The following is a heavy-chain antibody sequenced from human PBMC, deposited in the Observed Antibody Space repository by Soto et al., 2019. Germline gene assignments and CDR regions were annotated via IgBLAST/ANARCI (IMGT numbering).Heavy chain of an antibody. CDR2: IIPIFGTA. V-gene: IGHV1-69*13. CDR1: GGTFSSYA. Sequence: SVKVSCKAPGGTFSSYAISWVQQAPGQGLEWMGGIIPIFGTANYAQKFQGRVTITADESTSTAYMELSSLRSEDTAVYYSARRGHLYYDFWSGYSYYYGMDVWGQGTTVSVSS. CDR3: ARRGHLYYDFWSGYSYYYGMDV. D-gene: IGHD3-3*01. J-gene: IGHJ6*02.